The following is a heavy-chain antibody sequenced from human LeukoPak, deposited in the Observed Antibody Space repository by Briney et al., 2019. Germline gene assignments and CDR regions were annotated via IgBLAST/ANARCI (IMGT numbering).Heavy chain of an antibody. J-gene: IGHJ3*02. Sequence: GESLRISCQGSGYSFTSYWISWVRQMPGKGLEWMGRIDPSDSYTNYSPSFQGHVTISADKSISTAYLQWSSLKASDTAMYYCARGGVSYGSGNAFDIWGQGTMVTVSS. D-gene: IGHD3-10*01. V-gene: IGHV5-10-1*01. CDR3: ARGGVSYGSGNAFDI. CDR2: IDPSDSYT. CDR1: GYSFTSYW.